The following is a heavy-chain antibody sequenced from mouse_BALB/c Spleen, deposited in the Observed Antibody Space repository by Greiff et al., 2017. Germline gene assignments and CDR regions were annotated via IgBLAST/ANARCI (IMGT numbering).Heavy chain of an antibody. CDR2: ISSGGSYT. D-gene: IGHD2-4*01. V-gene: IGHV5-9-4*01. Sequence: EVQGVESGGGLVKPGGSLKLSCAASGFTFSSYAMSWVRQSPEKRLEWVAEISSGGSYTYYPDTVTGRFTISRDNAKNTLYLEMSSLRSEDTAMYYCARRGDYGSYFDYWGQGTTLTVSS. CDR3: ARRGDYGSYFDY. J-gene: IGHJ2*01. CDR1: GFTFSSYA.